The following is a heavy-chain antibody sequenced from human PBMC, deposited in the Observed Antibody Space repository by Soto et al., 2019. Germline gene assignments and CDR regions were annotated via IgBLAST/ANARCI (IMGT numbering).Heavy chain of an antibody. J-gene: IGHJ6*02. V-gene: IGHV4-31*03. Sequence: QVQLQESGPGLVKPSQTLSLTCTVSGGSISSGGYYWSWIRQHPGKGLEWIGYIYYSGSTYYNPSLKSRVTISVDTSKNQFSLKLSSVTAADTAVYYCARERHQGSWSVRTIGPPYGMDVWGQGTTVTVSS. CDR3: ARERHQGSWSVRTIGPPYGMDV. CDR1: GGSISSGGYY. CDR2: IYYSGST. D-gene: IGHD6-13*01.